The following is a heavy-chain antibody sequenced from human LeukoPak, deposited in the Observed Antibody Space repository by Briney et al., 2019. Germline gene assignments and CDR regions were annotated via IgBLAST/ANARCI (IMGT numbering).Heavy chain of an antibody. Sequence: ASVKVSCKASGYTFTSYYMHWVRQAPGQGLEWMGIINPSGGSTSYAQRFQGRVTLTRDTSTSTVYMELSSLRSEDTAVYYCARSPMAYYLDYWGQGTLVTVSA. CDR2: INPSGGST. J-gene: IGHJ4*02. CDR3: ARSPMAYYLDY. CDR1: GYTFTSYY. V-gene: IGHV1-46*01. D-gene: IGHD5-24*01.